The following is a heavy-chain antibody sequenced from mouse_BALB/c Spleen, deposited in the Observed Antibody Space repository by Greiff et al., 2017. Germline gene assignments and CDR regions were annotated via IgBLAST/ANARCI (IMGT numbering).Heavy chain of an antibody. V-gene: IGHV5-17*02. CDR3: ARSYYGSSWFAY. D-gene: IGHD1-1*01. CDR2: ISSGSSTI. CDR1: GFTFSSFG. Sequence: EVKLMESGGGLVQPGGSLKLSCAASGFTFSSFGMHWVRQAPEKGLEWVAYISSGSSTIYYADTVKGRFTISRDNPKNTLFLQMTSLRSEDTAMYYCARSYYGSSWFAYWGQGTLVTVSA. J-gene: IGHJ3*01.